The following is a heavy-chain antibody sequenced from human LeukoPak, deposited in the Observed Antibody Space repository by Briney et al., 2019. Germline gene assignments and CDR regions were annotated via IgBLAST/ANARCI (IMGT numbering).Heavy chain of an antibody. CDR3: SRIQDWSNGVD. CDR1: GFSFSGSA. J-gene: IGHJ4*02. Sequence: GGSLRLSCAASGFSFSGSAIHWVRQTSGKGLEWVGRIRSKASSYATGYGESAKGRFTISRDESRSTAYLQMNSLKTEDTAVYYCSRIQDWSNGVDWGQGTLVTVSS. CDR2: IRSKASSYAT. D-gene: IGHD2-8*01. V-gene: IGHV3-73*01.